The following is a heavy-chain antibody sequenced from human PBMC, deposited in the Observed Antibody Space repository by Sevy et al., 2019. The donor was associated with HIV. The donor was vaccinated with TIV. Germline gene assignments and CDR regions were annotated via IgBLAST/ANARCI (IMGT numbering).Heavy chain of an antibody. CDR3: AGENAWGRGYS. V-gene: IGHV4-59*08. J-gene: IGHJ4*02. D-gene: IGHD1-26*01. CDR1: GGSITSLY. CDR2: TYYNGHI. Sequence: KQSQTLSLTCTVSGGSITSLYWNWIRQPPGKGLKWIANTYYNGHINYNPSLKSRVTLSLDTSKNQFSLRLSSVTAADTAMYYCAGENAWGRGYSWGQGTLVTVSS.